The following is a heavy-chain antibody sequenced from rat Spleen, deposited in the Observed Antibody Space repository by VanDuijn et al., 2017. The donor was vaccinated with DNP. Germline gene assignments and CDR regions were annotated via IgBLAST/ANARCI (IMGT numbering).Heavy chain of an antibody. Sequence: EVQLVESGGGLVQPGRSLKLSCAASGFTFSNYYMAWVRQVPGKGLEWVASITTSGVSTYYPDSVKGRFTISRDNAENTEYLQMNSLRSADTATYYCATETNYYSGDVGYFDYWGQGLIVTVSS. CDR1: GFTFSNYY. J-gene: IGHJ2*01. CDR3: ATETNYYSGDVGYFDY. V-gene: IGHV5-27*01. D-gene: IGHD1-1*01. CDR2: ITTSGVST.